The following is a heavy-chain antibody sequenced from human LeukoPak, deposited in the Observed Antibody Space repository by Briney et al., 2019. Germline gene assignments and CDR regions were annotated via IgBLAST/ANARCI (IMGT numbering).Heavy chain of an antibody. CDR2: IYGGGDT. CDR1: GFTFSSYA. J-gene: IGHJ4*02. CDR3: AQARSSSGYGPLGVF. D-gene: IGHD5-12*01. V-gene: IGHV3-23*03. Sequence: GGSLRLSCAASGFTFSSYAMSWVRQARGKGLEWVSVIYGGGDTYYAESVRGRFTISRDNSKNTLYLQMNSLRVDDTAVYYCAQARSSSGYGPLGVFWGQGTLVTVSS.